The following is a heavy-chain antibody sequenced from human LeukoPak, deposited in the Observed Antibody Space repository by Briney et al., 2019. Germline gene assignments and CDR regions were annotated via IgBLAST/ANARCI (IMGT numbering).Heavy chain of an antibody. CDR3: ARAPRFRLVGVPKGPFDP. V-gene: IGHV3-43*01. Sequence: PGGSLRLSCAASGFTFDDYTMHWVRQAPGKGLEWVSLISWDGGSTYYADSVKGRFTISRDNSKNSLYLQMNSLRAEDTAVYYCARAPRFRLVGVPKGPFDPWGQGTLVTVSS. CDR1: GFTFDDYT. CDR2: ISWDGGST. D-gene: IGHD1-26*01. J-gene: IGHJ5*02.